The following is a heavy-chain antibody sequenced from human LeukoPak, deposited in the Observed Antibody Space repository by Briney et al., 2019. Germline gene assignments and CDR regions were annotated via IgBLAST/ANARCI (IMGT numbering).Heavy chain of an antibody. V-gene: IGHV4-4*07. CDR3: ARENLENYDSSGYPGGY. J-gene: IGHJ4*02. D-gene: IGHD3-22*01. CDR2: VYGSGTT. CDR1: GNPISGYF. Sequence: SETLSLTCTVSGNPISGYFWNWIRQPAGKGLEWIGRVYGSGTTNFNPSLQSRVTMSLDTSKDRFSLRLASVTAADTAVYYCARENLENYDSSGYPGGYWGQGTLVTVSS.